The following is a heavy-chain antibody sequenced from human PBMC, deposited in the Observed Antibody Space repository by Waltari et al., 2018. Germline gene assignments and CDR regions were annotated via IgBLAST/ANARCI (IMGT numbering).Heavy chain of an antibody. V-gene: IGHV4-4*02. CDR2: IHRSGRS. Sequence: LQLQQSGPGLAKPSESLSLTGAVSGDSLSQRDWWSWVRQPPGKGLEWIGQIHRSGRSNYNPSLESRVTLSIDTSNKQFSLRLPSATAADTAVYYCARDRGRGLYLDSWGQGTLVTVSP. J-gene: IGHJ4*02. CDR1: GDSLSQRDW. CDR3: ARDRGRGLYLDS. D-gene: IGHD2-15*01.